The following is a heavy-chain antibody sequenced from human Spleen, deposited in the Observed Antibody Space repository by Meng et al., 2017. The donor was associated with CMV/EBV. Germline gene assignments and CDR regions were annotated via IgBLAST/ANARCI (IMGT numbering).Heavy chain of an antibody. D-gene: IGHD3-10*01. CDR3: ARDPSQVGSDAWFDP. CDR2: INHSGST. CDR1: GGSFSGYY. V-gene: IGHV4-34*01. J-gene: IGHJ5*02. Sequence: SETLSLTCAVYGGSFSGYYWSWIRQPPGKGLEWIGEINHSGSTNYNPSLKSRVTISVDTSKNQFSLKLSSVTAADTAVYFCARDPSQVGSDAWFDPWGQGTLVTVSS.